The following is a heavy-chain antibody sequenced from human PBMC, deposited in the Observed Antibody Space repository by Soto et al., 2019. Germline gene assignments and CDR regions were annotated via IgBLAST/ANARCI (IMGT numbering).Heavy chain of an antibody. Sequence: ASETLSLTCAVYGGSFSGYYWSWIRQPPGKGLEWIGEINHSGSTNYNPSLKSRVTISVDTSKNQFSLKLSSVTAADTAVYYCASGGASYYYYGMDVWGQGTTVTVSS. CDR3: ASGGASYYYYGMDV. J-gene: IGHJ6*02. CDR1: GGSFSGYY. CDR2: INHSGST. V-gene: IGHV4-34*01.